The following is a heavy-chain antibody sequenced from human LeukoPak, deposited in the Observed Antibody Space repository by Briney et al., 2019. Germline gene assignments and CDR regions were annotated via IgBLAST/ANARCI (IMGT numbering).Heavy chain of an antibody. CDR2: IYYSGST. CDR1: GGSISSSSYF. V-gene: IGHV4-39*07. J-gene: IGHJ4*02. CDR3: ARGPYSGYTLRPLDY. D-gene: IGHD5-12*01. Sequence: SETLSLTCTVSGGSISSSSYFWGWIRQTPGKGLEWIGSIYYSGSTYYNPSLKSRVTISVETSKNQFSLKLSSVTAADTAVYYCARGPYSGYTLRPLDYWGQGTLVTVSS.